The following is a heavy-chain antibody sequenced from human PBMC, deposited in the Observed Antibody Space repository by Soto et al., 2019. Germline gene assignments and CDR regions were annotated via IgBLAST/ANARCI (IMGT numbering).Heavy chain of an antibody. D-gene: IGHD4-17*01. CDR3: VKGLYGLFDD. Sequence: GSLRLSCSASGFTFSTYVMHWVRQAPGKGLEYVSAISSNGGSTYYADSVKGRFTISRDNSKNTLYLQMSSLRGDDTAVYYCVKGLYGLFDDWGQGTLVTVSS. J-gene: IGHJ4*02. V-gene: IGHV3-64D*08. CDR1: GFTFSTYV. CDR2: ISSNGGST.